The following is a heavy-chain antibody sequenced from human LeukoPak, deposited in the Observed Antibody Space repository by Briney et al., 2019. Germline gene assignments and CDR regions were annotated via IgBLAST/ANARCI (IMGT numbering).Heavy chain of an antibody. V-gene: IGHV4-61*02. CDR2: IYTSGST. J-gene: IGHJ4*02. CDR1: GGSISSGSYY. Sequence: SETLSLTCTVSGGSISSGSYYWSWIRQPAGKGLEWIGRIYTSGSTNYNPSLKSRVTISVDTSKNQFSLKLSSVTAADTAVYYCARGDCTNGVCHFDYWGQGTLVTVSS. D-gene: IGHD2-8*01. CDR3: ARGDCTNGVCHFDY.